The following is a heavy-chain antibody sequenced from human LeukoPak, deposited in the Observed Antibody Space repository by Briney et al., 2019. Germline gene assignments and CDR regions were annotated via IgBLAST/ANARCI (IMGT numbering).Heavy chain of an antibody. D-gene: IGHD6-19*01. V-gene: IGHV3-33*01. J-gene: IGHJ4*02. Sequence: PGGSLRLSCAASGFTFSSYAMHWVRQAPGKGLEWVGVIWYYGSNKYYADSVKGRFTISRDHSKNTLYLQMKSLRAEDTAVYYCARELEIAVAGTLGYWGQGTLVTVSS. CDR3: ARELEIAVAGTLGY. CDR2: IWYYGSNK. CDR1: GFTFSSYA.